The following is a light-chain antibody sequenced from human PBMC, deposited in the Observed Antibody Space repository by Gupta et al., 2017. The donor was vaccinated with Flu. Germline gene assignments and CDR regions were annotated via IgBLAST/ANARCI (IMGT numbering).Light chain of an antibody. CDR3: QVWDSSSDHPVV. CDR2: DDN. J-gene: IGLJ2*01. V-gene: IGLV3-21*01. CDR1: NIGRKS. Sequence: TARRTCGGNNIGRKSVHWYQQRPGQAPGLVIFDDNVRPSGIPARYSGSNSGDTATLTIRRVEAGDEADFYCQVWDSSSDHPVVFGGGTNLAVL.